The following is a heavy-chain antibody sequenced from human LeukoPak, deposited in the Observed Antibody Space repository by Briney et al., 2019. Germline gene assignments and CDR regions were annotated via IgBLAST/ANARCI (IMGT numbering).Heavy chain of an antibody. CDR3: ARDRVHSYYFDN. D-gene: IGHD3-10*01. CDR1: GFTITSYG. V-gene: IGHV3-30*03. J-gene: IGHJ4*02. Sequence: GGSLRLSCAVSGFTITSYGMHWVRQAPGKGLEWVAVLPYDGINKFYADFVKGRFTISRDNSRNTLFLQMNGLRADDTAVYYCARDRVHSYYFDNWGQGTLVTVSS. CDR2: LPYDGINK.